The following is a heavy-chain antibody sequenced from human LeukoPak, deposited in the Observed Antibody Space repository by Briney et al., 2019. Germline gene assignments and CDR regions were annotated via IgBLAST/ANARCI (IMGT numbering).Heavy chain of an antibody. V-gene: IGHV4-34*01. CDR3: ARDGPDYYGSGSYIY. D-gene: IGHD3-10*01. J-gene: IGHJ4*02. CDR1: GGSFSGYY. CDR2: INHSGST. Sequence: PSETLSLTCAVYGGSFSGYYWSWIRQPPGKGLEWIGEINHSGSTNYNPSLKSRVTISVDTSKNQFSLKLSSVTAADTAVYYCARDGPDYYGSGSYIYWGQGTLVTVSS.